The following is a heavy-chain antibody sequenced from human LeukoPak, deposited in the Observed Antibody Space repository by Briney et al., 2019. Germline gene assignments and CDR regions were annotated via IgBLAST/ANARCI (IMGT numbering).Heavy chain of an antibody. J-gene: IGHJ4*02. CDR1: GFPFSSYA. V-gene: IGHV3-23*01. Sequence: VGSLRLSCAASGFPFSSYALGWVRQPPGKGLEWVSAISGSGDRTYYADPVRGRFTISRDGSRNTLFLQMNSLRVEDTAVYYCARSTVTVAAAGIDYWGQGTLVTVPP. D-gene: IGHD6-13*01. CDR2: ISGSGDRT. CDR3: ARSTVTVAAAGIDY.